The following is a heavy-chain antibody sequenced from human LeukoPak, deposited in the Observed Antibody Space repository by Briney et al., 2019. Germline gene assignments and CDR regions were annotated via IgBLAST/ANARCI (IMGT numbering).Heavy chain of an antibody. CDR1: GYTFTSYD. J-gene: IGHJ6*02. V-gene: IGHV1-8*01. D-gene: IGHD2/OR15-2a*01. Sequence: ASVKVSCKASGYTFTSYDIEWVRQATGQGLEWMGWMNPNSGDTGYARRFQGRIIMTRNTSIRTAYMELSSLTSEDTAVYYCARRWSNRDGMDVWGQGTTVTVSS. CDR3: ARRWSNRDGMDV. CDR2: MNPNSGDT.